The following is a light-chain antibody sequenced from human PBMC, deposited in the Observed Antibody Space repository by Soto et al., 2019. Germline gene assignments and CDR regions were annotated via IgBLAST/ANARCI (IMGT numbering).Light chain of an antibody. V-gene: IGKV1-33*01. J-gene: IGKJ2*01. CDR2: DAS. CDR3: QQYDNLPPYT. CDR1: QDISNY. Sequence: DIQMTQSPSSLSASVGDRVTITCQASQDISNYLNWYQQKPGKAPKLLIYDASNLETGVPSRFSGSGSGTDFTFPISRLQPEDIATYYCQQYDNLPPYTFGQGTKLEIK.